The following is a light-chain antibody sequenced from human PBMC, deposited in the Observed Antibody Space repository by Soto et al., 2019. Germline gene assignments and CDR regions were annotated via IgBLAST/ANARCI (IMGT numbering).Light chain of an antibody. CDR3: SSYTSGTTFV. V-gene: IGLV2-14*01. Sequence: QSALTQPASVSGSPGQSITISCTGTSSDVGGYNYVSWYQQEPGKAPKLMICDVSNRPSGVSNRFSGSKSGNTASLTISGLQDEDEADYYCSSYTSGTTFVFGTGTKVTVL. CDR1: SSDVGGYNY. CDR2: DVS. J-gene: IGLJ1*01.